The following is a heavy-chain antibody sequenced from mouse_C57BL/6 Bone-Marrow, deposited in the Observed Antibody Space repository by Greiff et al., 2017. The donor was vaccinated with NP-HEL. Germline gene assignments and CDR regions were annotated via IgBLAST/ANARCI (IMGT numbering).Heavy chain of an antibody. V-gene: IGHV1-49*01. CDR1: YFAFMASA. CDR2: FTMYSDAT. CDR3: ARSRWLKVDY. D-gene: IGHD2-3*01. J-gene: IGHJ4*01. Sequence: LQESGAELVRPGSSVKLSCTDSYFAFMASAMHWVKQRPGHGLEWIGSFTMYSDATEYSENFKGKATLTANTSSSTDYMELSSRTSEDAAGDYCARSRWLKVDYWGQGTSVTVSS.